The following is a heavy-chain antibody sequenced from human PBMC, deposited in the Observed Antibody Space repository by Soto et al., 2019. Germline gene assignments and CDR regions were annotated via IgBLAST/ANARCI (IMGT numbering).Heavy chain of an antibody. Sequence: ASVKVSCKASGYTFTTHNSNWVRQASRQGLEWMGWMNPNSGTTGYAQKFQDRITLTRDTSKTTAYMELSSLTSDDPAVYFWVRYGVAASYWGQGTQVTVSS. CDR1: GYTFTTHN. CDR2: MNPNSGTT. D-gene: IGHD2-8*01. V-gene: IGHV1-8*02. J-gene: IGHJ4*02. CDR3: VRYGVAASY.